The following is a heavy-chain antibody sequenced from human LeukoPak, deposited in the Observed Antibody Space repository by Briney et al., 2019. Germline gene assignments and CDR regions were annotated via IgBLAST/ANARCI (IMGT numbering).Heavy chain of an antibody. D-gene: IGHD2-21*02. V-gene: IGHV3-21*04. J-gene: IGHJ4*02. Sequence: PGGSLRLSCAASGFTFSSYSMNCVRQAPGKELEWFSSISSSSSYIYYAGSVKGRFIISRDNSKNTLYLQMNSLRDEDTAVYYCAKGAAVVTAIEKDYWGQGTLVTVSS. CDR2: ISSSSSYI. CDR1: GFTFSSYS. CDR3: AKGAAVVTAIEKDY.